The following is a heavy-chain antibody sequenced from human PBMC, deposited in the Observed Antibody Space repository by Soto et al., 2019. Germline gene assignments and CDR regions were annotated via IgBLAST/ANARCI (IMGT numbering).Heavy chain of an antibody. CDR3: GRHSRDDYSHGGSGIPDS. J-gene: IGHJ4*02. CDR2: IYYSGST. V-gene: IGHV4-59*01. Sequence: PSETLSLTCTVSGGSISSYYWSWIRQPPGKGLEWIGYIYYSGSTNYNPSLKSRVTISVDTSKNQFSLKLSSVTAADTAVYFCGRHSRDDYSHGGSGIPDSWGPGTLVTVSS. CDR1: GGSISSYY. D-gene: IGHD4-4*01.